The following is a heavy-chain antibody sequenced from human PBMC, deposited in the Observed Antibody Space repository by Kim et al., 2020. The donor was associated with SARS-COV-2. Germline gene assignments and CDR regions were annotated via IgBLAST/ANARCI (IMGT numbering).Heavy chain of an antibody. CDR1: GFTFSSYG. Sequence: GGSLRLSCAASGFTFSSYGMHWVRQAPGKGLEWVAVIWYDGSHNYYADSVTGRFTISRDNSKNTLYLQMNSLRAEDTAVYYCARERRPSDYYDSSGYYDRNPDAFDIWGKGTMVNVAS. CDR2: IWYDGSHN. CDR3: ARERRPSDYYDSSGYYDRNPDAFDI. J-gene: IGHJ3*02. V-gene: IGHV3-33*01. D-gene: IGHD3-22*01.